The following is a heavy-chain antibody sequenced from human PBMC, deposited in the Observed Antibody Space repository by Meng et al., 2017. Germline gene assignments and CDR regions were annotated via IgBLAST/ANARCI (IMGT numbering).Heavy chain of an antibody. CDR1: GYTFASYG. D-gene: IGHD6-25*01. CDR3: ASTYGYDAFDI. CDR2: ISAYNGNT. J-gene: IGHJ3*02. Sequence: ASVKVSSKASGYTFASYGISWVRQAPGQGLEWMGWISAYNGNTNYAQKLQGCVTITTDTSTSTAYMELRSLRSDDTAVYYRASTYGYDAFDIWGQETMVTVSS. V-gene: IGHV1-18*01.